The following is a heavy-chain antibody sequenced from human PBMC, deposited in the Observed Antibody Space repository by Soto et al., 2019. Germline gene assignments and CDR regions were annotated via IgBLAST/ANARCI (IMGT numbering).Heavy chain of an antibody. CDR1: GGSISSYY. CDR3: DGDHRDLHSLPTRRSSDL. V-gene: IGHV4-59*01. D-gene: IGHD1-1*01. J-gene: IGHJ2*01. Sequence: SETLSLTCTVSGGSISSYYWSWIRQPPGKGMEWIGYIYYSGSTNYDPSLKSRVTLSVDTSKNQFSLKLSSVTAADTVFFYCDGDHRDLHSLPTRRSSDL. CDR2: IYYSGST.